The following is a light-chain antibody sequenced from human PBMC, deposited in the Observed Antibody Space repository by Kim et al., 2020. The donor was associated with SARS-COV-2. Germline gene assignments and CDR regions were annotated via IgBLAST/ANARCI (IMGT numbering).Light chain of an antibody. CDR2: DFS. V-gene: IGLV2-14*04. J-gene: IGLJ3*02. CDR1: ISDIGNYNF. Sequence: HSITVSRTGTISDIGNYNFLSWSQQHPGHAPKLLIYDFSKRPSGFSARFSGSKSGNTASLTISGLQAEDEADYYCSSHIGSSTWVFGGGTQLTVL. CDR3: SSHIGSSTWV.